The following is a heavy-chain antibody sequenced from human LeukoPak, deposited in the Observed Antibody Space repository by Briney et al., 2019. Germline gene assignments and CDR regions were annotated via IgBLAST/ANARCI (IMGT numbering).Heavy chain of an antibody. CDR1: GGTFSSYA. Sequence: VASVKVSCQASGGTFSSYAISWVRPAPGQGREWIGGIMPIFGTANYAQKFQGKVTSTTDESTSTAYMELSSRRAEDTVVYYCARHSTGVPAAIRGYYYYYYMDVWGKGTTVTVSS. CDR3: ARHSTGVPAAIRGYYYYYYMDV. D-gene: IGHD2-2*01. J-gene: IGHJ6*03. CDR2: IMPIFGTA. V-gene: IGHV1-69*05.